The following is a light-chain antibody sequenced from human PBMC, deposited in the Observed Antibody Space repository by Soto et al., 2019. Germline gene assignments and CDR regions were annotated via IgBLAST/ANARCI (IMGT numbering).Light chain of an antibody. CDR1: SSNIGAGYD. CDR3: QSYYSSLRGV. CDR2: GNS. V-gene: IGLV1-40*01. J-gene: IGLJ2*01. Sequence: QSVLTQPPSVSGAPGQRVTISCTGSSSNIGAGYDVHWYQQLPGTAPKLLIYGNSNRPSGVPDRFSGSKSGTSASLAITGRQAEDEADYYCQSYYSSLRGVFGGGTKLAVL.